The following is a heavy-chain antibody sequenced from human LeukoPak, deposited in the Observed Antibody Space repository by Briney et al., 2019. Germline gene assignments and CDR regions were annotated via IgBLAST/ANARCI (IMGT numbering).Heavy chain of an antibody. D-gene: IGHD3-3*01. CDR3: ASGPRNYDFWSGYRPDDVFDI. Sequence: PSDTLSLTCTVSGGSISSYYWSWIRQPPGKGLEWIGYIYTSGSTNYNPSLKSRVTISVDTSKNQFSLKLSSVTAADTAVYYCASGPRNYDFWSGYRPDDVFDIWGQGTMVTVSS. CDR2: IYTSGST. CDR1: GGSISSYY. J-gene: IGHJ3*02. V-gene: IGHV4-4*09.